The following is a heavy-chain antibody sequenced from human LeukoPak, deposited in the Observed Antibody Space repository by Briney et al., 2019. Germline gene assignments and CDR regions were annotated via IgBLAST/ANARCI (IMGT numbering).Heavy chain of an antibody. Sequence: PGGSLRLSCAASGFTFTTYAMNWVRQAPGKGLEWVSAISPSGRTTDYVDSVKGRFTISRDNSKNTLYLQMNSLRAEDTAVYYCAKVVLVGAIFGPGYWGQGTLVTVSP. D-gene: IGHD1-26*01. CDR1: GFTFTTYA. CDR2: ISPSGRTT. V-gene: IGHV3-23*01. J-gene: IGHJ4*02. CDR3: AKVVLVGAIFGPGY.